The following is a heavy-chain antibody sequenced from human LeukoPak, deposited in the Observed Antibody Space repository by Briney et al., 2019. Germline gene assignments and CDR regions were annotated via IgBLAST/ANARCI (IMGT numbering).Heavy chain of an antibody. Sequence: SETLSLTCTVSGVSISSGGYYWRWIRQHPGKGLEWIGYIYYSGSTYYNPSLKSRVTISVDTSKNQFSLKLSSVTAADTAVYYCARDRSGLKHLDYWGQGTLVTVSS. CDR1: GVSISSGGYY. V-gene: IGHV4-31*03. CDR3: ARDRSGLKHLDY. J-gene: IGHJ4*02. D-gene: IGHD3-3*01. CDR2: IYYSGST.